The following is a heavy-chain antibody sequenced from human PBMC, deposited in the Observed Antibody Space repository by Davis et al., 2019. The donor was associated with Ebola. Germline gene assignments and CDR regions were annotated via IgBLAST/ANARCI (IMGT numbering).Heavy chain of an antibody. Sequence: SVKVSCKASGDTFSNYDISWVRQAPGQGLEWMGGIIPIHDTANYAQEFQGRVTITADKSTSTAYMELSSLRSEDTAVYYCARGPWGTYFEYWGQGTLVTVSS. V-gene: IGHV1-69*10. CDR2: IIPIHDTA. CDR3: ARGPWGTYFEY. J-gene: IGHJ4*02. D-gene: IGHD1-1*01. CDR1: GDTFSNYD.